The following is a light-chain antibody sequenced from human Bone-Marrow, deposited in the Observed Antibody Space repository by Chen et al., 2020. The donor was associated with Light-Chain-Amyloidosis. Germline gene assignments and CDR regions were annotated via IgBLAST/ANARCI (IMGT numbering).Light chain of an antibody. CDR1: DLPTKY. Sequence: SYELTHPPSVSVSPGQTARITCSGDDLPTKYAYWYQQKPGQAPVLVIHRDNERPSGISERFSGSSSGTTATFAISGVQADDEADYHCQSADSSGTYEVIFGGGTKLTVL. CDR3: QSADSSGTYEVI. V-gene: IGLV3-25*03. CDR2: RDN. J-gene: IGLJ2*01.